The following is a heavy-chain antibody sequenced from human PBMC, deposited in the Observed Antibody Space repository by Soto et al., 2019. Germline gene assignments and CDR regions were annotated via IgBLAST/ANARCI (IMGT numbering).Heavy chain of an antibody. CDR2: IYNSGST. J-gene: IGHJ6*02. CDR3: ARRLYYDSSGFEGGGMDV. CDR1: GGSISSSSYY. D-gene: IGHD3-22*01. V-gene: IGHV4-39*01. Sequence: SETLSLTCTVSGGSISSSSYYWGWIRQPPGKGQEWIGSIYNSGSTYYNPSLKSRVTISVDTSKNQISLKLSYVTAADTAVYYCARRLYYDSSGFEGGGMDVWGQGTTVTVS.